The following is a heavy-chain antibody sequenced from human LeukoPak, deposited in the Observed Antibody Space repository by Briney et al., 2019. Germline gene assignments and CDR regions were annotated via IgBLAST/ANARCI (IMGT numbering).Heavy chain of an antibody. CDR1: GYTFTGYY. CDR2: INPNSGGT. D-gene: IGHD2-15*01. Sequence: ASVTVSCKASGYTFTGYYMHWVRQAPGQGLEWMGWINPNSGGTNYAQKFQGRVTMTRDTSISTAYMELSRLRSDDTAVYYCARASVGYCIGCSCYPGVYWGQGTRVTVSS. V-gene: IGHV1-2*02. J-gene: IGHJ4*02. CDR3: ARASVGYCIGCSCYPGVY.